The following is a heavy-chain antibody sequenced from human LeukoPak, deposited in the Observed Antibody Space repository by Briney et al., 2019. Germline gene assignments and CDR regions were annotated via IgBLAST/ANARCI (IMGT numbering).Heavy chain of an antibody. CDR1: GVSFNDHY. CDR3: TRMTAGHDY. V-gene: IGHV4-34*01. D-gene: IGHD2-21*02. Sequence: SETLSLTCAVSGVSFNDHYWSWVRQTPGKGLEWIGEINHSGYTNDSPSLKSRVTLSIDTSRKQFSLNLRSVTVADTGIYYCTRMTAGHDYWGQGTLVTVSS. J-gene: IGHJ4*02. CDR2: INHSGYT.